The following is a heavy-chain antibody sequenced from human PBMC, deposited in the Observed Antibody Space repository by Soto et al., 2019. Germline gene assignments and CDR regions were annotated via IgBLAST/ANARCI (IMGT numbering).Heavy chain of an antibody. CDR2: MSATGGTT. CDR1: GFSFSSYS. J-gene: IGHJ3*02. CDR3: AKTWGDTRQQSAFDI. V-gene: IGHV3-23*01. Sequence: EVQLLESGGDLIQPGGSLRLSCAASGFSFSSYSMSWVRQVPGQGLECVAGMSATGGTTYYADSVKGRFTTSRDNSRKTLYLQMNSLWADDTSVYYTAKTWGDTRQQSAFDIWCLGTMVTVSA. D-gene: IGHD5-18*01.